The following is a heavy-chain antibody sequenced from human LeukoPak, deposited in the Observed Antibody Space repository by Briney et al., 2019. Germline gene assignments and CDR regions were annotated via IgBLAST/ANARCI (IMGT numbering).Heavy chain of an antibody. CDR2: INGDATAT. D-gene: IGHD2-8*01. CDR3: ARDKWWGASDH. V-gene: IGHV3-74*01. Sequence: GGSLRLSCAASGFSFSAHRMHWVRQAPGKGLMWVAQINGDATATNYAGSVKGRFTISRDNAKNTVHLQMSALTAEDTAVYYCARDKWWGASDHWGQGSLVTVSS. CDR1: GFSFSAHR. J-gene: IGHJ4*02.